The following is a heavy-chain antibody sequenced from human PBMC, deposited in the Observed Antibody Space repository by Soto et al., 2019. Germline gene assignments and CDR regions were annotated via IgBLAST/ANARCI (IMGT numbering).Heavy chain of an antibody. CDR1: GYTFTSYG. Sequence: QVQLVQSGAEVKKPGASVKVSCKASGYTFTSYGISWVRQAPGQGLEWMGWIRPYNGNTNYAQKIQGRVTMTTDPSTSTAYMELRSLRYDDTAVDYCASDAPPEDHWGQGTLVTVSS. CDR3: ASDAPPEDH. J-gene: IGHJ4*02. CDR2: IRPYNGNT. V-gene: IGHV1-18*01.